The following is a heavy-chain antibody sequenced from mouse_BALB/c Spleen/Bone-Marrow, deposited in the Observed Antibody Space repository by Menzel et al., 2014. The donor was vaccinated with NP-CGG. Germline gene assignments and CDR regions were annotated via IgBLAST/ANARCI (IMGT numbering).Heavy chain of an antibody. Sequence: EVKLVESGGGLVQPGGSRKLSCAASGFTFSSFGMHWVRQAPEKGLEWVAYISSGSSTIYYADTVKGRFTISRDNPKNTLFLQMTSLRSEDTAMYYCARSYDGYYGFAYWGQGTLDTVSA. CDR1: GFTFSSFG. D-gene: IGHD2-3*01. CDR2: ISSGSSTI. CDR3: ARSYDGYYGFAY. J-gene: IGHJ3*01. V-gene: IGHV5-17*02.